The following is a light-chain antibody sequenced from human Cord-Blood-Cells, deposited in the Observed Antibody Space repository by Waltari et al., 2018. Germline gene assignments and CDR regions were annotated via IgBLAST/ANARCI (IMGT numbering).Light chain of an antibody. Sequence: QSALTQHASVSGSPGQSNTIPCTGPSSDVGGYNYVSWYQQHPGKAPKLMIYEVSNRPSGVSNRFSGSKSGNTASLTISGLQAEDEADYYCSSYTSSSTLVFGGGTKLTVL. V-gene: IGLV2-14*01. J-gene: IGLJ3*02. CDR1: SSDVGGYNY. CDR2: EVS. CDR3: SSYTSSSTLV.